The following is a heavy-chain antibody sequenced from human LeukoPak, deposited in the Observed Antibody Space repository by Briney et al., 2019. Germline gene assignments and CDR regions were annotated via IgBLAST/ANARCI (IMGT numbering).Heavy chain of an antibody. J-gene: IGHJ4*02. CDR2: ISSSSSYI. V-gene: IGHV3-21*01. CDR1: GFTFSSYS. D-gene: IGHD4-17*01. Sequence: PGGSLRLSRAASGFTFSSYSMNWVRQAPGKGLEWVSSISSSSSYIYYADSVKGRFTISRDNAKNSLYLQMNSLRAEDTAVYYCARDLLNGDYFFDYWGQGTLVTVSS. CDR3: ARDLLNGDYFFDY.